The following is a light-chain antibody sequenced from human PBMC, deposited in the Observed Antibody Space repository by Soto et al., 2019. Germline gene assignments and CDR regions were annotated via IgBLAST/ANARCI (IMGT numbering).Light chain of an antibody. CDR3: CSYAGSYTWV. J-gene: IGLJ3*02. CDR2: DVT. V-gene: IGLV2-11*01. CDR1: SSDVGHYNF. Sequence: QSALTQPHSVSGSPGQSVTISCSGTSSDVGHYNFVSWYQHHPGKAPKLLIYDVTTRPSGVPDRFSGSKSGNTASLTISGLQAEDEAAFYCCSYAGSYTWVFGGGTQLTVL.